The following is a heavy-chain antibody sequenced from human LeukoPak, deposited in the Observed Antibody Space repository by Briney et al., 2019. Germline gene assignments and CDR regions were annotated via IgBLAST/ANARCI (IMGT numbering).Heavy chain of an antibody. Sequence: SETLSLTCTVSGGSISRYYWSWIRQPPGKGLEWIGYIYYSGSTNYNPSLKSRVTISVDTSKNQFSLKLSSVTAADTAVYYCARVAYDFWSGYYPSYNWFDPWGQGTLVTVSS. CDR1: GGSISRYY. CDR2: IYYSGST. CDR3: ARVAYDFWSGYYPSYNWFDP. J-gene: IGHJ5*02. D-gene: IGHD3-3*01. V-gene: IGHV4-59*01.